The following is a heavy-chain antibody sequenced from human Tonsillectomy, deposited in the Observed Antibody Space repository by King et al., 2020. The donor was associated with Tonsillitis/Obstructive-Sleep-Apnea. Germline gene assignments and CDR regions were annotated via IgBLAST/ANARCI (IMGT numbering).Heavy chain of an antibody. V-gene: IGHV4-59*01. CDR1: GGSISSYY. Sequence: VQLQESGPGLVKPSETLSLTCTVSGGSISSYYWSWIRQPPGKGLEWIGYIYYSGSTNYNPSLKSRFTISVDTSKNQFSLKLSSVTAADTAVYYCARGVTAMDSYYYYYYYMDVWGKGTTVTVSS. CDR2: IYYSGST. J-gene: IGHJ6*03. CDR3: ARGVTAMDSYYYYYYYMDV. D-gene: IGHD5-18*01.